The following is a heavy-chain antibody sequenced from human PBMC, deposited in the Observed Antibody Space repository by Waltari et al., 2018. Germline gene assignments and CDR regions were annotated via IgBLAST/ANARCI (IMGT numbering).Heavy chain of an antibody. J-gene: IGHJ4*02. CDR3: AKRGGYFYHY. CDR2: ITNDGDIT. Sequence: EVQLLDCGGGLVYPGGSLRPSCVASGFHFSSYTMAWVRQIPGRGLEWVSAITNDGDITYYADSVEGRFTITRDNSRNTLSLQMNRLRAEDTAVYYCAKRGGYFYHYWGQGTLVTVSS. CDR1: GFHFSSYT. V-gene: IGHV3-23*01. D-gene: IGHD3-22*01.